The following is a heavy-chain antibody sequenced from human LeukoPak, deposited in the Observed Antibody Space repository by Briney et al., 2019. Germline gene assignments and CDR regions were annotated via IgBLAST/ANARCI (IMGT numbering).Heavy chain of an antibody. D-gene: IGHD1-14*01. CDR2: INWNGGRT. V-gene: IGHV3-20*04. CDR1: GFTFDDYG. CDR3: ARDRFPEGNDALDI. J-gene: IGHJ3*02. Sequence: GGSLRLSCAGSGFTFDDYGMSWVRQAPGKGLEWVSGINWNGGRTGYADSVKGRFTISRDNAKNSLYLQMNSLRAEDTALYYCARDRFPEGNDALDIWGQGTMVTVSS.